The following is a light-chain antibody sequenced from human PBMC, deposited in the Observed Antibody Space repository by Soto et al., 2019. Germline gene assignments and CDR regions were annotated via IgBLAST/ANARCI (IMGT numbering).Light chain of an antibody. Sequence: DIQLTQSPSILSASVGDRVTITCRASQSIGSWLAWYQQKPGKAPNLLIFQTSNLESGVPSRFSGSGSGTEFPLTINSLQPDDFATYYCQQGNTYSTFGQGTKVETK. CDR2: QTS. V-gene: IGKV1-5*03. CDR3: QQGNTYST. CDR1: QSIGSW. J-gene: IGKJ1*01.